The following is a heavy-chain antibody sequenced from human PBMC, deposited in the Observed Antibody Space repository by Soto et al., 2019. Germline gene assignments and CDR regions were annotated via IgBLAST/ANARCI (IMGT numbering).Heavy chain of an antibody. CDR3: ARHYSPRYYYGMDV. CDR1: GYSFTSYW. D-gene: IGHD2-21*01. Sequence: PGESLKISCKGSGYSFTSYWISWVRQMPGKGLEWMGRIDPSDSYTNYSPSFQGHVTVSADKSLSTAYLQWRSLKAPDTAMYYCARHYSPRYYYGMDVWGEGTTATVSS. V-gene: IGHV5-10-1*01. CDR2: IDPSDSYT. J-gene: IGHJ6*04.